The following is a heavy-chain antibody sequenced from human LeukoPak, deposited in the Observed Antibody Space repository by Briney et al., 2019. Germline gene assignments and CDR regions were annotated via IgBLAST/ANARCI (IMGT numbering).Heavy chain of an antibody. CDR2: ISYDGSNN. D-gene: IGHD3-10*01. CDR3: ARDPSSGPLEYYYGSDTDY. V-gene: IGHV3-30*04. J-gene: IGHJ4*02. Sequence: PGGSLRLPCAASGFTFSSYALHWVRQAPGKGLEWVAVISYDGSNNYHADSVKGRFTISRDNSKNTLYLQMNSLRAEDTAVYYCARDPSSGPLEYYYGSDTDYWGQGSLVTVSS. CDR1: GFTFSSYA.